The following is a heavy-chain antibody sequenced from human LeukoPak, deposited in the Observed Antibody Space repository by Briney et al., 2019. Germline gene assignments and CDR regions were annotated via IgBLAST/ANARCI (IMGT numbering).Heavy chain of an antibody. CDR1: GFTFSHFG. D-gene: IGHD2-15*01. CDR3: VKVIYCNGDSCYGEYFQH. Sequence: GGSLRLSSAASGFTFSHFGMHWVRQAPGKGLEWVAFIRYDGTNRYYADLGKGRFTISRDNSKNTLYLQMNSLRAEDTAVYYCVKVIYCNGDSCYGEYFQHWGQGTLVTVSS. CDR2: IRYDGTNR. J-gene: IGHJ1*01. V-gene: IGHV3-30*02.